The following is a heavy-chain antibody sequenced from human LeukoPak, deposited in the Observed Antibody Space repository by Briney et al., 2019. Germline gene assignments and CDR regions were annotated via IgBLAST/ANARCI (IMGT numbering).Heavy chain of an antibody. CDR3: ARGQNKCLGH. V-gene: IGHV1-46*01. Sequence: ASVKVSCKASGYTFTNYFMHWVRQAPGQGLEWMGVINPSGGGTTYAQRFQGRVTLTRDTSTSTVHMELSSLRSEDTAVYYCARGQNKCLGHWGQGTLVTVSS. D-gene: IGHD2/OR15-2a*01. CDR2: INPSGGGT. CDR1: GYTFTNYF. J-gene: IGHJ4*02.